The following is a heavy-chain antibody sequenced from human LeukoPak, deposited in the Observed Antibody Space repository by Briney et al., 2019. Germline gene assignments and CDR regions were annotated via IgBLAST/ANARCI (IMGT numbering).Heavy chain of an antibody. CDR1: GYSFTNYW. V-gene: IGHV5-51*01. CDR2: MYLGDSET. D-gene: IGHD6-13*01. J-gene: IGHJ4*02. CDR3: ASSHLSSSRPDY. Sequence: GESLKISCKGSGYSFTNYWIGWVRQMPGKGLEWMGIMYLGDSETRYSPSFRGQVTISADKSISTVCLQWSSLKASDTAMYYCASSHLSSSRPDYWGQGTLVTVSS.